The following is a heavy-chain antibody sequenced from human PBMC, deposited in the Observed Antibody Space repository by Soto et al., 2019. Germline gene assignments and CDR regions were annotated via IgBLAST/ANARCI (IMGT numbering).Heavy chain of an antibody. CDR3: AKGRSYYYYYGVDV. V-gene: IGHV3-23*01. Sequence: GESLKISCAATGFTFSSCAMGWVCQAPGQGLEWVSDIIDSGGSTYYADSVKGRFTTSRDNSKSTLYLQMNSLRAEDTALYYCAKGRSYYYYYGVDVWGQGTTVTVSS. CDR2: IIDSGGST. CDR1: GFTFSSCA. J-gene: IGHJ6*02.